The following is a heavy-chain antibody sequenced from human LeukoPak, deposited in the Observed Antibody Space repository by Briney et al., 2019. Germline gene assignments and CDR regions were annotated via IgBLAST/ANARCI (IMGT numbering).Heavy chain of an antibody. CDR3: ATPRGYSYEFDY. D-gene: IGHD5-18*01. CDR2: IIPIFGTA. CDR1: GGTFSSYA. V-gene: IGHV1-69*13. Sequence: ASVKVSCKASGGTFSSYAISWVRQAPGQGLEWMGGIIPIFGTANYAQKFQGRVTITADESTSTAYMELSSLRSEDTAVYYCATPRGYSYEFDYWGQGTLVTVSS. J-gene: IGHJ4*02.